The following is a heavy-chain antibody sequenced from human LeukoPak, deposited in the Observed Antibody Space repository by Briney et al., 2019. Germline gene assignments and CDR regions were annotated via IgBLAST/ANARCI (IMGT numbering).Heavy chain of an antibody. CDR3: ARGGTRRYFDY. D-gene: IGHD1-1*01. V-gene: IGHV4-59*01. CDR2: IYYSGST. J-gene: IGHJ4*02. CDR1: GGSISSYY. Sequence: PSETLSLTCTVSGGSISSYYCSWIRQPPGKGLEWIGYIYYSGSTNYNPSLKSRVTISVDTSKNQFSPKLSSVTAADTAVYYCARGGTRRYFDYWGQGTLVTVSS.